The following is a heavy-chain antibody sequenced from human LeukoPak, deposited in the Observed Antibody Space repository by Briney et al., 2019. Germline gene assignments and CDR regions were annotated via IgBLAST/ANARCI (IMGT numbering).Heavy chain of an antibody. J-gene: IGHJ3*02. CDR2: IKQDGSEK. CDR3: ARDTRPGSGSYFIGINDAFDI. Sequence: PGGSLRLSCAASGFTFSSYWMSWVRQAPGKGLEWVANIKQDGSEKYYVDSVKGRFTISRDNAKNSLYLQMNSLRAEDTAVYYCARDTRPGSGSYFIGINDAFDIWGQGTMVTVSS. D-gene: IGHD1-26*01. CDR1: GFTFSSYW. V-gene: IGHV3-7*01.